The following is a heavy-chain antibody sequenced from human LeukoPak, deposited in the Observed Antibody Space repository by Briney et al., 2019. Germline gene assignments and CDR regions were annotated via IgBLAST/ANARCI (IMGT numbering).Heavy chain of an antibody. CDR2: ISGRGTYT. CDR1: GFSFSTYA. Sequence: QPGGSLRLSCAASGFSFSTYAMSWVRQAPGKGLEWVSGISGRGTYTYYADSVKGRFTISRDNSKNTLYLQMNSLRAEDTAAYYCTKHADYDILTGYSDYWGQGTLVTVSS. D-gene: IGHD3-9*01. J-gene: IGHJ4*02. V-gene: IGHV3-23*01. CDR3: TKHADYDILTGYSDY.